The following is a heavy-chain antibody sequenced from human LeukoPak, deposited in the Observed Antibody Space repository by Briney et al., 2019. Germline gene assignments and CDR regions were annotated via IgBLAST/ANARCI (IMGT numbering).Heavy chain of an antibody. D-gene: IGHD6-19*01. CDR2: MNQDRSEK. J-gene: IGHJ6*02. CDR3: DSDQGLYSSGCDGYYGMDV. CDR1: GFTFSSYW. Sequence: GVSVTLPCAASGFTFSSYWMSWVRRAPGKGLEWVANMNQDRSEKYHVDSAEGRFTISRDNAKKSLYLQMKRLRTEDTAVYYCDSDQGLYSSGCDGYYGMDVWGQGTTVTVSS. V-gene: IGHV3-7*01.